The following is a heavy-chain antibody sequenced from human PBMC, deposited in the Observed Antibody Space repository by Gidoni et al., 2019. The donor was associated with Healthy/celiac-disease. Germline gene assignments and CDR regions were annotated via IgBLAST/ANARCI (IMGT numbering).Heavy chain of an antibody. V-gene: IGHV3-23*01. CDR2: ISGSGGST. CDR1: GFTFSSYA. J-gene: IGHJ6*02. Sequence: EVQLLESGGGLVQPGGSLRLSCASSGFTFSSYAMSWVRQAPGRGVEWVSEISGSGGSTYYADSVKGRFTISRDNSKNSLYLQMNSLRAEDTAVYYCAKVYRDHTAMVIEPSYYYYYGMDVWGQGTTVTVSS. D-gene: IGHD5-18*01. CDR3: AKVYRDHTAMVIEPSYYYYYGMDV.